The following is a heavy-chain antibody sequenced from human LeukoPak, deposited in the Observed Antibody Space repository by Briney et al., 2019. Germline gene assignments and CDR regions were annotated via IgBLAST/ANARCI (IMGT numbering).Heavy chain of an antibody. CDR1: GGTFSSYA. CDR2: IIPIFGTA. D-gene: IGHD3-3*01. CDR3: ARGPGSDDFWSGYYTFDY. Sequence: SVKVSCKASGGTFSSYAISWVRQAPGQGLEWMGGIIPIFGTANYAQKFQGRVTITTDESTSTAYMELSSLRSEDTAVYYCARGPGSDDFWSGYYTFDYWGQGPRSPSPQ. J-gene: IGHJ4*02. V-gene: IGHV1-69*05.